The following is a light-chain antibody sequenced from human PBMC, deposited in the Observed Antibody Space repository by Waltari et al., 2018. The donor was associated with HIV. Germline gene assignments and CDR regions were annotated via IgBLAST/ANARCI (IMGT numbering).Light chain of an antibody. V-gene: IGLV3-1*01. CDR3: QAWDANRVI. Sequence: TQPPSVSVSSGQTASITCSGEKLADKFPCWYQKKPGQPPIFLVSHNSRRPSGVPERFSASKSANTATLTIRGAQPLDESEYFCQAWDANRVIFGGGTTLTVL. CDR2: HNS. J-gene: IGLJ2*01. CDR1: KLADKF.